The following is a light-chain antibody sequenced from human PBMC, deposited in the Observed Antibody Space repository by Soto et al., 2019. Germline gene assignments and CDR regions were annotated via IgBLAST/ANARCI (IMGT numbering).Light chain of an antibody. CDR2: AAS. Sequence: DIQMTQSPSSLSASVGDRVTITCRASQYISDFLNWYQQKPGKAPVTLIYAASTLQSGVPSRFDGGGSETNFTLIISSLQPEDFASYYCQQSYTTPLTFGGGTKVDIK. CDR3: QQSYTTPLT. CDR1: QYISDF. V-gene: IGKV1-39*01. J-gene: IGKJ4*01.